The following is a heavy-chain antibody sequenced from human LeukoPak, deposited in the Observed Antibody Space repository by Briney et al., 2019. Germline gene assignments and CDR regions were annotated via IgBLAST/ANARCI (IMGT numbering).Heavy chain of an antibody. V-gene: IGHV4-59*12. CDR2: IFYSGST. Sequence: SETLSLTCSVSSGSISGYYWNWIRQPPGKGLEWIGQIFYSGSTTYNPSLKSPVTISVDTSKNQFSLKLSSVTAADTAVYYCARSSYSSSAYYFDYWGQGTLVTVSS. D-gene: IGHD6-6*01. CDR1: SGSISGYY. J-gene: IGHJ4*02. CDR3: ARSSYSSSAYYFDY.